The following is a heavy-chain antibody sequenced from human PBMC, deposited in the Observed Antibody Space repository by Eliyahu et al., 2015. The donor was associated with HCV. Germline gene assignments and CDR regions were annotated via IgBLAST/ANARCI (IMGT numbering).Heavy chain of an antibody. CDR1: GGSFSGYY. CDR3: ARGFTGYFTMIVVVPTADYFDY. V-gene: IGHV4-34*01. D-gene: IGHD3-22*01. CDR2: INHSGST. Sequence: QVQLQQWGAGLLKPSETLSLTCAVYGGSFSGYYWCWIRQPPGKGLXWIGEINHSGSTNYNPSLKSRVTISVDTSKNQFSLKLSSVTAADTAVYYCARGFTGYFTMIVVVPTADYFDYWGQGTLVTVSS. J-gene: IGHJ4*02.